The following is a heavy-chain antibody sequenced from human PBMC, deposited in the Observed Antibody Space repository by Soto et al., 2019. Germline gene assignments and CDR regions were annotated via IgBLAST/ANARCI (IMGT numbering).Heavy chain of an antibody. V-gene: IGHV4-4*02. D-gene: IGHD3-10*01. J-gene: IGHJ4*02. Sequence: QVQLQESGPGLVKPSGTLSLTCAVSGGSISSSHWWIWVRQPPGKGLEWIGGVYHSGSTNYNLSLKSRVTISVDKSKTQFSLRLNSVTAADTAVFYCAARRDGSGSLDYWGQGTLVTVSS. CDR3: AARRDGSGSLDY. CDR2: VYHSGST. CDR1: GGSISSSHW.